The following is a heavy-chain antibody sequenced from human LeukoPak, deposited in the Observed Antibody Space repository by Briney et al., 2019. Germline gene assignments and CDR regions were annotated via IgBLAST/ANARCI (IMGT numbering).Heavy chain of an antibody. CDR2: ISSSGSTI. V-gene: IGHV3-48*03. Sequence: GGSLRLSCAASGFTFSSYEMNWVRQAAGKGLEWVSYISSSGSTIYYADSVKGRFTISRDNAKNSVYLKMNSLRGEDTAVYYCARDASRTGTTWGQGTLVTVSS. CDR3: ARDASRTGTT. D-gene: IGHD1-1*01. CDR1: GFTFSSYE. J-gene: IGHJ5*02.